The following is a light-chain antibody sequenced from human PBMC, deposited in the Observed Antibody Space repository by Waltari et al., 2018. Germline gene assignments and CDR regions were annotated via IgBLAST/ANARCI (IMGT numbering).Light chain of an antibody. CDR3: QEYGTSITLT. CDR1: QRVNSNY. J-gene: IGKJ4*01. CDR2: GAS. V-gene: IGKV3-20*01. Sequence: EIVLTQSPGTLSLSPGEGATLPCRASQRVNSNYLAWYQQKPGQAPRLLIYGASTRATAVPDRFSGSGSGTDFTLTISRLEPEDFAVYYCQEYGTSITLTFGGGTKVEIK.